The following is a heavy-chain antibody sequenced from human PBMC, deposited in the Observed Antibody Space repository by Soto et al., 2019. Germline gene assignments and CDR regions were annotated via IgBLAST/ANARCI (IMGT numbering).Heavy chain of an antibody. CDR1: VGSITSSY. J-gene: IGHJ6*02. V-gene: IGHV4-59*01. Sequence: ASETLSLTCTFSVGSITSSYWSWIRRPPGKGLEWIAYIYDTGISGYTPSTSYNPSLKSRVTMSVDTSKSQFSLKLTSVTAADTAVYYCARGEDAFFYYGLDVWGQGITVTVSS. CDR2: IYDTGISGYTPST. CDR3: ARGEDAFFYYGLDV.